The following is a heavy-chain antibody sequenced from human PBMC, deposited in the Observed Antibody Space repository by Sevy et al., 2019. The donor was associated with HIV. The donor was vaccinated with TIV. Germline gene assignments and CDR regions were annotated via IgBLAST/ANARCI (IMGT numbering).Heavy chain of an antibody. D-gene: IGHD4-4*01. V-gene: IGHV3-15*01. J-gene: IGHJ4*02. Sequence: GGSLRLSCAASGITFSSAWMSWVRLVPGKGLEWLGRIKSETDGGAADYAAAVKGRFTISRDDSKETRYLQLNSLKTDDTAVYYCTTDLGFYSAKWGQGTLVTVSS. CDR2: IKSETDGGAA. CDR1: GITFSSAW. CDR3: TTDLGFYSAK.